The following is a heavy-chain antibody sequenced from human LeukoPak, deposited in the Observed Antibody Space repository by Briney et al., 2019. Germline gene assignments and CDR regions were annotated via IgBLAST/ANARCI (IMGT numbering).Heavy chain of an antibody. CDR3: ISWISRDGLKA. CDR1: GFIFADYS. D-gene: IGHD2-2*03. Sequence: GRSLGLSCTASGFIFADYSMSWVRQAPGKGLEWVGFGYGATREYAAAVKGRFIISRDDSKRIAYLQTNSLKTEDTAVYYCISWISRDGLKAWGQGTMVTVSS. V-gene: IGHV3-49*04. J-gene: IGHJ3*01. CDR2: GYGATR.